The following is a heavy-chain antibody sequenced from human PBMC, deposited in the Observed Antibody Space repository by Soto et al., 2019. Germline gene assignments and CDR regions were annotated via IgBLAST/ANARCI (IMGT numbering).Heavy chain of an antibody. J-gene: IGHJ5*02. Sequence: SETLSLTCTVSGGSISSSSYYWGWIRQPPGKGLEWIGSIYYSGSTYYNPSLKSRVTISVDTSKNQFSLKLSSVTAADTAVYYCARSYCSGGSCYSGWFDPWGQGTLVTVSS. CDR3: ARSYCSGGSCYSGWFDP. CDR1: GGSISSSSYY. V-gene: IGHV4-39*01. CDR2: IYYSGST. D-gene: IGHD2-15*01.